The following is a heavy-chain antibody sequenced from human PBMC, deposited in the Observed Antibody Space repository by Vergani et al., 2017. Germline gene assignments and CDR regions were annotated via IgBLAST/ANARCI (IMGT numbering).Heavy chain of an antibody. Sequence: QVHLVDSGVGVVQPGRSLRLSCVVSGFTSSYYGMHWVRQAPGKGLEWVAVISYDGTQKYYADSVKGRFTISRDNSKSTLYLQMNSLRTEDTAVYYCATKSCGTPGCQIGYFREWGQGTLVTVSS. J-gene: IGHJ1*01. V-gene: IGHV3-30*03. CDR2: ISYDGTQK. CDR1: GFTSSYYG. D-gene: IGHD1-1*01. CDR3: ATKSCGTPGCQIGYFRE.